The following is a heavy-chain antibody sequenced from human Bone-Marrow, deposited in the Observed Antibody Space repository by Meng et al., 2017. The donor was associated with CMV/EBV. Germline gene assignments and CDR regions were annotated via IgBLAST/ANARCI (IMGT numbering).Heavy chain of an antibody. CDR1: GFTFSSYE. J-gene: IGHJ4*02. Sequence: GESLKISCAASGFTFSSYEMNWVRQAPGKGLEWVSAISGSGGSTYYADSVKGRFTISRDNSKNTLYLQMNSLRAEDTAVYYCAKGEGIAARRSYYFDYWGQGTLVTVSS. CDR2: ISGSGGST. CDR3: AKGEGIAARRSYYFDY. V-gene: IGHV3-23*01. D-gene: IGHD6-6*01.